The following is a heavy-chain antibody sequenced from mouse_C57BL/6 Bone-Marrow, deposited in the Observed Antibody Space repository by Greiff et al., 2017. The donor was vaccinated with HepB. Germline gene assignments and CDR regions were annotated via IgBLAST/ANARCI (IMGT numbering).Heavy chain of an antibody. J-gene: IGHJ3*01. CDR2: INPSSGYT. CDR3: ARREANSWFAY. Sequence: QVQLKESGAELARPGASVKMSCKASGYTFTSYTMHWVKQRPGQGLEWIGYINPSSGYTKYNQKFKDKATLTADKSSSTAYMQLSSLTSEDSAVYYCARREANSWFAYWGQGTLVTVSA. V-gene: IGHV1-4*01. CDR1: GYTFTSYT. D-gene: IGHD4-1*01.